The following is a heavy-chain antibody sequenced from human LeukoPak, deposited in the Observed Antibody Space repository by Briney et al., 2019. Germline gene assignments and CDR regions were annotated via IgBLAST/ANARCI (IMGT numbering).Heavy chain of an antibody. CDR1: GFTVSSNY. D-gene: IGHD6-6*01. CDR2: IYRGGNT. J-gene: IGHJ3*02. Sequence: GGSLRLFCAASGFTVSSNYMSWVRQAPGKGLEWVSVIYRGGNTDYAESVKGRFTISRDSSKNTIHLQMNSLRAEDTAVYYCAREYSSSSGRAFDIWGQGTMVTVSS. CDR3: AREYSSSSGRAFDI. V-gene: IGHV3-53*01.